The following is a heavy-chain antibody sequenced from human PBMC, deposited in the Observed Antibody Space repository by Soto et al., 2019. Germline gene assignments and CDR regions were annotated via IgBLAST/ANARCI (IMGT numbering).Heavy chain of an antibody. J-gene: IGHJ4*02. D-gene: IGHD6-13*01. CDR3: VKDEGSSRPFDY. Sequence: QVKLVESGGGVVQPGRSLRLSCAASGFTFRSYGMHWVRQAPGKGLEWVAVISYDESNKFYGDSVKGRFTISRDNFKNTLYLQMGSLRPEDTAVYYCVKDEGSSRPFDYWGQGTLVTVSS. V-gene: IGHV3-30*18. CDR2: ISYDESNK. CDR1: GFTFRSYG.